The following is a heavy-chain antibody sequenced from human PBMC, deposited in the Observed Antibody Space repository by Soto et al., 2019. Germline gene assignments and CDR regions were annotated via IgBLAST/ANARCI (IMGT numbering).Heavy chain of an antibody. Sequence: PGGSLRLSCAASGFTFTRYSMNWVRQAPGKGLEWVSSISSTTNYIYYGDSMKGRFSTSRDNTRNSFYLNMDSLRVGDTATYYCVRGTPTPGLDIWGRGTTVTVSS. V-gene: IGHV3-21*04. J-gene: IGHJ6*02. CDR3: VRGTPTPGLDI. CDR1: GFTFTRYS. D-gene: IGHD1-1*01. CDR2: ISSTTNYI.